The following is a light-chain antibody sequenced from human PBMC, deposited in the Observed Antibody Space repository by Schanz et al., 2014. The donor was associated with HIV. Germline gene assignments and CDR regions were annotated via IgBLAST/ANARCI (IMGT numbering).Light chain of an antibody. CDR2: DGS. J-gene: IGLJ2*01. CDR3: TSYTSSSTLV. V-gene: IGLV2-14*03. CDR1: SSDVRAFNY. Sequence: QSALTQPASVSGSPGQSITISCTGVSSDVRAFNYVSWYQQHPGNVPKLIIYDGSHRPSGVSNRFSGSQSDSTASLIISGLQAEDEADYYCTSYTSSSTLVFGGGTKLTVL.